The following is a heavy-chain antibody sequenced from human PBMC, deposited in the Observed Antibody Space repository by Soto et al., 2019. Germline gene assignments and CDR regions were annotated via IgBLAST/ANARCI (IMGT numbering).Heavy chain of an antibody. V-gene: IGHV4-4*02. J-gene: IGHJ4*02. CDR1: GGSISSSNW. D-gene: IGHD3-3*01. CDR2: IYHSGST. CDR3: ARTYYDFWSGYNDY. Sequence: WETLSLTCAVSGGSISSSNWRRWVRQPPGKGLEWIGEIYHSGSTNYNPSLKSRVTISVDKSKNQFSLKLSSVTAADTAVYYCARTYYDFWSGYNDYWGQGTLVPVSS.